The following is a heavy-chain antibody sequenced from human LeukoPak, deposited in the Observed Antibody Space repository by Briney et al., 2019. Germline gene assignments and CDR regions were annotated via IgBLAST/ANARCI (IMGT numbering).Heavy chain of an antibody. V-gene: IGHV3-23*01. CDR1: GFTFSSYG. CDR2: ISGSGGST. CDR3: ARGGYDYYPLYYYYYMDV. J-gene: IGHJ6*03. D-gene: IGHD5-12*01. Sequence: GGSLRLSCAASGFTFSSYGMSWVRQAPGKGLEWVSAISGSGGSTYYADSVKGRFTISRDNSKNTLYLQMNSLRAEDTAVYYCARGGYDYYPLYYYYYMDVWGKGTTVTISS.